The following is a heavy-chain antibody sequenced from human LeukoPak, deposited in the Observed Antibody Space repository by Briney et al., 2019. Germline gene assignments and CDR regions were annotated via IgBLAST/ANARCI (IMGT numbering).Heavy chain of an antibody. J-gene: IGHJ4*02. V-gene: IGHV3-20*04. CDR2: INWNGGST. D-gene: IGHD6-19*01. CDR1: GFTFDDYG. Sequence: GGSLRLSCAASGFTFDDYGMSWVRQAPGKGLEWVSGINWNGGSTGYADSVKGRFTISRDNAKNSLYLQMNSLRADDTAVYYCARDVWTGVAVSDYWGQGTLVTVSS. CDR3: ARDVWTGVAVSDY.